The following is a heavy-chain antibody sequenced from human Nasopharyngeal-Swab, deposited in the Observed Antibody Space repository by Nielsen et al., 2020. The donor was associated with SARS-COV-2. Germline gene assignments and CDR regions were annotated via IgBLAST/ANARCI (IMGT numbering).Heavy chain of an antibody. Sequence: WIRQPPGKGLEWVAVISYDGSNKYYADPVKGRFTISRDNSKNTLYLQMNSLRDEDTAVYYCARDQLTYDFWRGINWFDPWGQGTLVTVSS. CDR3: ARDQLTYDFWRGINWFDP. J-gene: IGHJ5*02. CDR2: ISYDGSNK. V-gene: IGHV3-30-3*01. D-gene: IGHD3-3*01.